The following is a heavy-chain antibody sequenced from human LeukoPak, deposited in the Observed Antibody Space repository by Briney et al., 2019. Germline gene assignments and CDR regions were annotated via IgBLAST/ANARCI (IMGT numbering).Heavy chain of an antibody. J-gene: IGHJ3*02. CDR3: GRVKEASAFDI. CDR1: GFTFSNYA. V-gene: IGHV3-23*01. D-gene: IGHD5-12*01. Sequence: GGSLRLSCAASGFTFSNYAMSWVRQAPGKGLEWVSAISGSDGNTYYADSVKGRFTISRDNSKNTLYLQLNSLRAEDTAVYYCGRVKEASAFDIWGQGTMVTVSS. CDR2: ISGSDGNT.